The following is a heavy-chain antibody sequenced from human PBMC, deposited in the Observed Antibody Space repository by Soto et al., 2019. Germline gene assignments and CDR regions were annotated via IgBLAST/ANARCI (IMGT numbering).Heavy chain of an antibody. D-gene: IGHD2-8*02. CDR2: VADTGST. J-gene: IGHJ4*02. Sequence: QVQLQESGPGLVKPSGTISLTCVVSSGSISSGTWWSWVRQPPGKGMEWIGTVADTGSTIYNPALRSRVTISMDKSTSQFSLSLSAVTTADTALYYCVRHGGVCFDTCGQGTLVTVSA. CDR1: SGSISSGTW. V-gene: IGHV4-4*02. CDR3: VRHGGVCFDT.